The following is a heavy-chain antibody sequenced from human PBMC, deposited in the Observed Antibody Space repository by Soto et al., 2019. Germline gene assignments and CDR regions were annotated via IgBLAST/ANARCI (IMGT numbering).Heavy chain of an antibody. CDR1: GYSFTNFW. Sequence: PGESLKISCKGSGYSFTNFWISWVRQMPGKGLEWMGRIDPSDSYTNYSPSFQGLVTISADKSLSTAYLQWSSLKASDTAMYYCARYCSNTSCYPYVSDYYYYGMDVWGQGTTVTVS. CDR3: ARYCSNTSCYPYVSDYYYYGMDV. D-gene: IGHD2-2*01. CDR2: IDPSDSYT. V-gene: IGHV5-10-1*01. J-gene: IGHJ6*02.